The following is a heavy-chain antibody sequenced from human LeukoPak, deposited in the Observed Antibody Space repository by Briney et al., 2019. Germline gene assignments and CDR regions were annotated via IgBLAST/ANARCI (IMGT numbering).Heavy chain of an antibody. D-gene: IGHD1-26*01. J-gene: IGHJ4*02. CDR1: GYTFTGYY. Sequence: GASVKVSCKASGYTFTGYYMHWVRQAPGQGLEWMGWINPNSGGTNYAQKFQGRVTMTRDTSISTAYMELSRLRSDDTAVYYCARDRNVVGAQGPLYMDVWGQGTLVTVSS. CDR2: INPNSGGT. CDR3: ARDRNVVGAQGPLYMDV. V-gene: IGHV1-2*02.